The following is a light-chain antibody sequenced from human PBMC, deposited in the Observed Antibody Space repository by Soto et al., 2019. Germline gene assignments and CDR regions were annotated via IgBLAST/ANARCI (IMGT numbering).Light chain of an antibody. Sequence: DIVMTQTPLSLFVTAGQPASISCKSSQSLLHSDGKTYLYWYLQKPGQPPQLLFYDVSKLFSGVADRLRVSASRKDFTRKYIREEAKDVGVNYFMQSIQRPPEFGKGTKVELK. CDR2: DVS. CDR1: QSLLHSDGKTY. CDR3: MQSIQRPPE. J-gene: IGKJ1*01. V-gene: IGKV2D-29*01.